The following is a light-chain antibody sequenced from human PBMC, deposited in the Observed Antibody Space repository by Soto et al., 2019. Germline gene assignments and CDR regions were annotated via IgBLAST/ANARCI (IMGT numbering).Light chain of an antibody. J-gene: IGLJ1*01. CDR2: EVS. CDR3: SSYTSSSTPYV. V-gene: IGLV2-14*01. CDR1: SSDIGGYNY. Sequence: QSALTQPASVSGSPGQSITISCTGTSSDIGGYNYVSWYQQHPGKAPKLIIYEVSNRASGVSNRFSGSRSGNTASLTISGLQAEDEADYYCSSYTSSSTPYVFGTGTKVTVL.